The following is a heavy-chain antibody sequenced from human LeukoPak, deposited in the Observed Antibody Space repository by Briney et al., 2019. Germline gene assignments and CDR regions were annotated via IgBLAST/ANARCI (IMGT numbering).Heavy chain of an antibody. CDR3: ARDRYCSSTSCYTRGSDY. Sequence: ASVKVSCKASGGTFTSYGISWVRQAPGQGLEWMGWISAYNGNTNYAQKLQGRVTMTTDTSTSTAYMELRSLRSDDTAVYYCARDRYCSSTSCYTRGSDYWGQGTLVTVSS. V-gene: IGHV1-18*01. D-gene: IGHD2-2*02. CDR1: GGTFTSYG. J-gene: IGHJ4*02. CDR2: ISAYNGNT.